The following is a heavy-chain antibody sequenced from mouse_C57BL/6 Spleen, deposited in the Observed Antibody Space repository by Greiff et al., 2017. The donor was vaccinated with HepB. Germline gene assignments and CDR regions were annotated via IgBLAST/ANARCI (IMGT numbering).Heavy chain of an antibody. V-gene: IGHV1-55*01. D-gene: IGHD1-1*01. CDR3: ARRHGSSIYFDY. CDR1: GYTFTSYW. Sequence: VQLQQPGAELVKPGASVKMSCKASGYTFTSYWITWVKQRPGQGLEWIGDIYPGSGSTNYNEKFKSKATLTVDTSSSTAYMQLSSLTSEDSAVYYCARRHGSSIYFDYWGQGTTLTVSS. J-gene: IGHJ2*01. CDR2: IYPGSGST.